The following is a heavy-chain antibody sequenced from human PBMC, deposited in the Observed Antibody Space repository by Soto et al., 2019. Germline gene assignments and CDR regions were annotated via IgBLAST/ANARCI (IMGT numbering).Heavy chain of an antibody. CDR2: TYYRSKWYN. V-gene: IGHV6-1*01. Sequence: PSQTLSLTCAISGDSVSSNSAAWNWIRQSPSRGLEWLGRTYYRSKWYNDYAVSVKSRITINPDTSKNQFSLQLNSVTPEDTAVYYCARGSSSWYAGGYYYSYMDVWGKGTTVTVSS. CDR1: GDSVSSNSAA. D-gene: IGHD6-13*01. J-gene: IGHJ6*03. CDR3: ARGSSSWYAGGYYYSYMDV.